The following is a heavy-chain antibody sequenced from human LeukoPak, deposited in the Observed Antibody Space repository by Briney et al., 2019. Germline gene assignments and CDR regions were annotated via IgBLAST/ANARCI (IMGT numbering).Heavy chain of an antibody. CDR2: ISWNSGSI. V-gene: IGHV3-9*03. J-gene: IGHJ4*02. Sequence: AGGSLRLSCAASGFTFSSYAMHWVREAPGKGLEWVSGISWNSGSIGYADSVKGRFTISRDNAKNSLYLQMNSLRAEDMAFYYCAKGYYDSSGYYFFDHWGQGTLVTVSS. D-gene: IGHD3-22*01. CDR3: AKGYYDSSGYYFFDH. CDR1: GFTFSSYA.